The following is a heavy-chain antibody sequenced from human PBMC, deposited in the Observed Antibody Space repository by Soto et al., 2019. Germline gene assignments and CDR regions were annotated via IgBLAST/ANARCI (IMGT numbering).Heavy chain of an antibody. Sequence: SQTLSLTCAISGDSVSRNSAAWNWIRQSPSRGLEWLGRTYYRSEWYNDYAVSVKGRLSINPDTSKNRFSLQLNSVTPEGTAVYFCARGNAGVFDYWGQGTPVTVSS. J-gene: IGHJ4*02. CDR2: TYYRSEWYN. CDR1: GDSVSRNSAA. V-gene: IGHV6-1*01. CDR3: ARGNAGVFDY. D-gene: IGHD7-27*01.